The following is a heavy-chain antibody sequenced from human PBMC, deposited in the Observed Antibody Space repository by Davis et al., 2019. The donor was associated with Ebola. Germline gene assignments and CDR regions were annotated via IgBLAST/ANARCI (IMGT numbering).Heavy chain of an antibody. D-gene: IGHD4-11*01. CDR1: GYSFTSYW. V-gene: IGHV5-51*01. CDR2: IYSGDSET. CDR3: AKVKTAAYYFDY. J-gene: IGHJ4*02. Sequence: GESLKISCKGSGYSFTSYWIAWVRQMPGKGLECMGIIYSGDSETRYSPSLQGQATISVDRSISTAYLQWSSLKASDTAMYYCAKVKTAAYYFDYWGQGTLVTVSS.